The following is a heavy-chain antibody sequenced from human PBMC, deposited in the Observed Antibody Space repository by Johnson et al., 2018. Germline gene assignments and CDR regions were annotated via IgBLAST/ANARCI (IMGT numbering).Heavy chain of an antibody. CDR3: ASPTTVNTGDYYGMDV. Sequence: QLLESGGGLIQPGGSLRLSCAASGFTVSSNYMSWVRQAPGKGLEWVSVIYSGGSTYYADSVKGRFTITRDNSTNTLYLQMNSLRVEDTAVYYCASPTTVNTGDYYGMDVWGQGTTVTVSS. J-gene: IGHJ6*02. V-gene: IGHV3-53*01. CDR2: IYSGGST. D-gene: IGHD4-11*01. CDR1: GFTVSSNY.